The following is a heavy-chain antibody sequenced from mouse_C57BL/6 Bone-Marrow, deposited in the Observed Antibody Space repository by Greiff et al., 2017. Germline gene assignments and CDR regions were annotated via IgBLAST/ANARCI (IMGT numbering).Heavy chain of an antibody. D-gene: IGHD1-1*02. CDR2: IDPSDSYT. CDR3: ARIGNYAMDY. CDR1: GYTFTSYW. V-gene: IGHV1-69*01. Sequence: QVQLQQPGAELVMPGASVKLSCKASGYTFTSYWMHWVKQRPGQGLEWIGEIDPSDSYTNYNQKFKGKSTLTVDQSSSTAYMQLSSLTSEDSAVYYCARIGNYAMDYWGQGTSVTVSS. J-gene: IGHJ4*01.